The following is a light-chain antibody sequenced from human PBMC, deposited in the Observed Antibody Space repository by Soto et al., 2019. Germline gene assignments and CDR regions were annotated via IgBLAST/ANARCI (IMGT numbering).Light chain of an antibody. Sequence: QSARAQPRSVSGSPGQSVTISCTGTSSDFGGYKYVSWYQQHPGKAPKLMIYDVSKRPSGVPDRFSGSKSGNTASLTISGLQAEDEADYYCCSYAGSYTHYVFGTGTKLTVL. J-gene: IGLJ1*01. CDR1: SSDFGGYKY. CDR2: DVS. V-gene: IGLV2-11*01. CDR3: CSYAGSYTHYV.